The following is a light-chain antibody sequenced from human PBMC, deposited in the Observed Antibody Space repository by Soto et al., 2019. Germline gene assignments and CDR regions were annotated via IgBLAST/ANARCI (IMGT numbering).Light chain of an antibody. CDR2: DAS. CDR1: QSVSSNY. V-gene: IGKV3D-20*02. Sequence: EIVLTQSPGTLSLSPGEGATLSCRASQSVSSNYLAWYQQKPGQAPRLLIYDASNRATGIPVRFSGSGSGTDFTLTISSLEPEDFAVYYCQQRSTWPPFSFGPGTKV. CDR3: QQRSTWPPFS. J-gene: IGKJ3*01.